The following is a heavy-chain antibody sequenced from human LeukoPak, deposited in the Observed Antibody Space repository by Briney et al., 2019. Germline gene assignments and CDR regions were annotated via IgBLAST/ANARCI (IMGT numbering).Heavy chain of an antibody. V-gene: IGHV3-23*01. J-gene: IGHJ4*02. Sequence: GGSLRLSCVGSGFTFRSYEMNWVRQAPGKGLEWVSAISGSGGSTYYADSVKGRFTISRDNSKNTLYLQMNSLRAEDTAVYYCAKEYYYDSSGPVDYWGQGTLVTVSS. CDR1: GFTFRSYE. D-gene: IGHD3-22*01. CDR2: ISGSGGST. CDR3: AKEYYYDSSGPVDY.